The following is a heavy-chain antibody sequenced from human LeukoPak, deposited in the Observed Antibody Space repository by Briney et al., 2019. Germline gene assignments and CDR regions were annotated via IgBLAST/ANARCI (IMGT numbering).Heavy chain of an antibody. CDR2: IFYSGNT. J-gene: IGHJ4*02. CDR1: GGSISSGSYY. D-gene: IGHD6-19*01. Sequence: SETLSLTCTVSGGSISSGSYYWGWIRQPPGKGLEWIGSIFYSGNTYNNPSLKSRVTLSVDTPKNQFSLKMRSVTAADTAVFYCARRSSDWRRFDYWGQGTLVTVSS. CDR3: ARRSSDWRRFDY. V-gene: IGHV4-39*01.